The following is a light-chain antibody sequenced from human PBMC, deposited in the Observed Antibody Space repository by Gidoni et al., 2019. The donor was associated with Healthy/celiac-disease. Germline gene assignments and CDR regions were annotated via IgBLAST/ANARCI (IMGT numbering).Light chain of an antibody. J-gene: IGKJ4*01. Sequence: DIQMTQSPSTLSASVGDRVTITCRASQSISSWLAWYQQKPGKAPKLLICKASSLESGVPSRFSGSGSWTEFTLTISSLQPDDFATYYCQQYNRALTFGGGTKVEIK. V-gene: IGKV1-5*03. CDR2: KAS. CDR1: QSISSW. CDR3: QQYNRALT.